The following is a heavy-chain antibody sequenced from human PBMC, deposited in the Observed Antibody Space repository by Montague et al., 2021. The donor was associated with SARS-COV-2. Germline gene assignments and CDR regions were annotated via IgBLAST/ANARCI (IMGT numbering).Heavy chain of an antibody. CDR3: ARVSSSWYMNPSYYFDY. CDR2: ISSSGSTI. CDR1: GFTFSRYE. Sequence: SLRLSCPASGFTFSRYEMNWVRQAPGKGLEWVSYISSSGSTIYYADSVKGRFTISRDNAKNSLYLQMNSLRAEDTAVYYCARVSSSWYMNPSYYFDYWGQGTLVTVSS. D-gene: IGHD6-13*01. V-gene: IGHV3-48*03. J-gene: IGHJ4*02.